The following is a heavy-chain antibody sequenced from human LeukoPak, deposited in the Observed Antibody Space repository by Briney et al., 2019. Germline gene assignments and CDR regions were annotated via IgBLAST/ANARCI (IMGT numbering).Heavy chain of an antibody. Sequence: GGSLRLSCAASGFTFSSYAMSWVRQAPGKGLEWVSAISGSGGSTYYADSVKGRFTISRDNSKNTLYLQMNSLRAEDTAVYYCAKDLGYCSSTSCYAPDIYYYYGMDVWAKGPRSPSPQ. CDR3: AKDLGYCSSTSCYAPDIYYYYGMDV. CDR2: ISGSGGST. V-gene: IGHV3-23*01. D-gene: IGHD2-2*01. J-gene: IGHJ6*04. CDR1: GFTFSSYA.